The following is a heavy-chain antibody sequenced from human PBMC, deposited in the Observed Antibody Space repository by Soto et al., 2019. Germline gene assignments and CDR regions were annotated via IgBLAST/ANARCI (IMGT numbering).Heavy chain of an antibody. CDR3: ARVITSMDYYDSSGYSFWFGP. V-gene: IGHV1-18*01. Sequence: ASVKVSCKASGYTFTSYGISWVRQAPGQGLEWMGWISAYNGNTNYAQKLQGRVTMTTDTSTSTAYMELRSLRSDDTAVYYCARVITSMDYYDSSGYSFWFGPWGQGTLVTVSS. CDR2: ISAYNGNT. J-gene: IGHJ5*02. CDR1: GYTFTSYG. D-gene: IGHD3-22*01.